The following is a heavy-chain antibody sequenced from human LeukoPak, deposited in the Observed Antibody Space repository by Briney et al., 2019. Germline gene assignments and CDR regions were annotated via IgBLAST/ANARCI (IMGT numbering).Heavy chain of an antibody. J-gene: IGHJ4*02. D-gene: IGHD4-17*01. CDR2: IIPIFGTA. CDR1: GGTFSSYA. V-gene: IGHV1-69*13. Sequence: SVKVSCKASGGTFSSYAISWVRQAPGQGLEWMGGIIPIFGTANYAQKFQGRVTITADESTSTAYMELSSLRSEDTAVFYCARAWEAVAGNYGVIDYWGQGTLVTVSS. CDR3: ARAWEAVAGNYGVIDY.